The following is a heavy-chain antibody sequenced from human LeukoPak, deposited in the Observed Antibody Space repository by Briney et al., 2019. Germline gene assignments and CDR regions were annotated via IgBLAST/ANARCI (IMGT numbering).Heavy chain of an antibody. CDR3: ARDHLPAAKTSWFDS. Sequence: ASVKVPCKASGYTFTTYYIHWVRQAPGQGLEWMGIINPSGGSTSYAQKFQGRVTMTRDTSTSTVYMELSSLRSEDTAVYYCARDHLPAAKTSWFDSWGQGTLVTVSS. J-gene: IGHJ5*01. D-gene: IGHD2-2*01. CDR1: GYTFTTYY. V-gene: IGHV1-46*01. CDR2: INPSGGST.